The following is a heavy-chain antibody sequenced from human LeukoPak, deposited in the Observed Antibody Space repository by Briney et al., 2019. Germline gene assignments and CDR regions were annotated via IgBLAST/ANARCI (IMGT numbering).Heavy chain of an antibody. J-gene: IGHJ4*02. CDR1: SGSISSYY. CDR2: FYYTGST. V-gene: IGHV4-59*01. CDR3: ARVLPNYYDSSGYYYISYYFDY. Sequence: SETLSLTCTVSSGSISSYYWSWIRQPPGKGLEWIGFFYYTGSTNYNPSLKSRVTISVDTSKNQFSLELSSVTAADTAVYYCARVLPNYYDSSGYYYISYYFDYWGQGTLVTVSS. D-gene: IGHD3-22*01.